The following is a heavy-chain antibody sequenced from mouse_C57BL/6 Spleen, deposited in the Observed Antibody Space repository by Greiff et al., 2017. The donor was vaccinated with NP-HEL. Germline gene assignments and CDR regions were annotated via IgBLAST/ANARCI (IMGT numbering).Heavy chain of an antibody. Sequence: QVQLQPPWAELVKPGASVKMSCTASGYTFPSYCITWVKQRPGQGLEWIGNITPASGSPNYHQTFNSQATLTVDTSYSTAYMQLSSRTSEDSAVYCCAFRPYDYDGAGFAYWGQGTLVTVSA. J-gene: IGHJ3*01. CDR3: AFRPYDYDGAGFAY. D-gene: IGHD2-4*01. CDR1: GYTFPSYC. CDR2: ITPASGSP. V-gene: IGHV1-55*01.